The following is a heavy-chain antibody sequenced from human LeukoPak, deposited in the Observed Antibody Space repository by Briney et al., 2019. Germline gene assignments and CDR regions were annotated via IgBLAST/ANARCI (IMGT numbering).Heavy chain of an antibody. V-gene: IGHV1-18*01. CDR2: ISAYSGNT. J-gene: IGHJ5*02. D-gene: IGHD4-11*01. CDR3: ARQDLQYNWFDP. CDR1: GYTFTSYG. Sequence: ASVKVSCKASGYTFTSYGISWVRQAPGQGLEWMGWISAYSGNTNYAQKLQGRVTMTTDTSTSTAYMELRSLRSDDTAVYYCARQDLQYNWFDPWGQGTLVTVSS.